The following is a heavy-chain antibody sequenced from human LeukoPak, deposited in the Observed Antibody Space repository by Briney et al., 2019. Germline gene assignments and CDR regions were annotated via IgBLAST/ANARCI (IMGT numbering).Heavy chain of an antibody. D-gene: IGHD5-18*01. CDR3: ARVRGYSYGELDF. J-gene: IGHJ4*02. CDR1: GASISSEAYY. V-gene: IGHV4-31*03. Sequence: SETLSLTCIVSGASISSEAYYWSWVRQHPAKGLEWIAYISHSGYTYYNPSLNGRATISVGMSRSQFPLKLSSVTAADTAVYYCARVRGYSYGELDFWGQGTLVTVSS. CDR2: ISHSGYT.